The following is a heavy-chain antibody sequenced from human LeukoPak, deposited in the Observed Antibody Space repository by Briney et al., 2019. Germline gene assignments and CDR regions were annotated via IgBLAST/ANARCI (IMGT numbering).Heavy chain of an antibody. J-gene: IGHJ4*01. CDR1: GYTFSDYY. V-gene: IGHV1-2*02. CDR3: ARGGVRTAASSLGY. D-gene: IGHD6-13*01. CDR2: INPNSGGT. Sequence: ASVKVSCKASGYTFSDYYLHWVRQAPGQGLEWVGWINPNSGGTNFAQKFRGRVTMTRDTSITTAYMELTRLKSDDTAVYYCARGGVRTAASSLGYWGQGTLATVSS.